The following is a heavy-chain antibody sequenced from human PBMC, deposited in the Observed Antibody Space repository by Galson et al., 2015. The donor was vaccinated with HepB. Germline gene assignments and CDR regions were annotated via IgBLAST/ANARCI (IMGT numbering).Heavy chain of an antibody. CDR2: CNGDGSST. V-gene: IGHV3-74*01. CDR3: ARGWYHFDY. D-gene: IGHD6-13*01. CDR1: GFTFSNYG. J-gene: IGHJ4*02. Sequence: SLRLSCAASGFTFSNYGMHWVRQAPGKGLVWVSRCNGDGSSTNYADSVRGRFTISRDNAKKMLYLQMNSLRAEDTAMYFCARGWYHFDYWGQGTLVTVSS.